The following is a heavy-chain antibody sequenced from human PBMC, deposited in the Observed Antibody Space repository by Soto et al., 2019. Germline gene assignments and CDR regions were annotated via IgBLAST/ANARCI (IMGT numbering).Heavy chain of an antibody. V-gene: IGHV3-30*04. J-gene: IGHJ4*02. D-gene: IGHD6-6*01. CDR3: SRETSGYSSSLFDY. CDR1: GFTFGSYA. CDR2: ISYDGSNK. Sequence: GGSLRLSCAASGFTFGSYAMHWVRQAPGKGLEWVAVISYDGSNKYYADSVKGRFTISRDKSKNTLYLQMNSLRAEDAALYYYSRETSGYSSSLFDYWGQGTLVTVSS.